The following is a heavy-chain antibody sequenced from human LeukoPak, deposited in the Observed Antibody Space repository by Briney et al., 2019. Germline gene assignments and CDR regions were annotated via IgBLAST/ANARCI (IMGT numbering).Heavy chain of an antibody. CDR3: AKGRTGFSYGYGIDY. CDR2: ISTSDGTT. Sequence: GGSLRLSCAASGFTFSNYWMHWVRQAPGKGLEWVSSISTSDGTTYYADSVKGRFTISRDNSKNTLYLQMNSLRAEDAAIYYCAKGRTGFSYGYGIDYWGQGTLVTVSS. J-gene: IGHJ4*02. CDR1: GFTFSNYW. V-gene: IGHV3-23*01. D-gene: IGHD5-18*01.